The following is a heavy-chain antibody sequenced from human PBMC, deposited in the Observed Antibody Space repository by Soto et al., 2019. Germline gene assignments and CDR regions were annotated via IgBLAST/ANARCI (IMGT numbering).Heavy chain of an antibody. D-gene: IGHD3-3*01. CDR2: INHSGST. J-gene: IGHJ6*02. Sequence: SETLSLTCAVYGGSFSGYYWSWIRQPPGKGLEWIGEINHSGSTNYNPSLKSRVTISVDTSKNQFSLKLSSVTAADTAVYYCARGSGHYDFWSGYSPSNYYYGMDVWGQGTTVTAP. V-gene: IGHV4-34*01. CDR3: ARGSGHYDFWSGYSPSNYYYGMDV. CDR1: GGSFSGYY.